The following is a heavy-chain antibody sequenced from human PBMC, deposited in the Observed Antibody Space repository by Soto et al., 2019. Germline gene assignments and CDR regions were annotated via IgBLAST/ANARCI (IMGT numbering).Heavy chain of an antibody. CDR2: IYPGDSDT. CDR1: GYSFTSYW. CDR3: ARHPTYDSSGYPYYYYGMDV. D-gene: IGHD3-22*01. Sequence: GESLKISCKGSGYSFTSYWIGWVRQMPGKGLEWMGIIYPGDSDTRYSPSFQGQVTISADKSISTAYLQWSSLKASDTAMYYCARHPTYDSSGYPYYYYGMDVWGQGTTVTVSS. V-gene: IGHV5-51*01. J-gene: IGHJ6*02.